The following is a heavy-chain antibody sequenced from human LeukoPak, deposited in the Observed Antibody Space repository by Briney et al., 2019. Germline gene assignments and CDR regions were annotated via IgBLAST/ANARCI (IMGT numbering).Heavy chain of an antibody. CDR1: GFTFDDYA. Sequence: GRSLRLSCAASGFTFDDYAMHWVRQAPGKGLEWVSGISWNSGSIGYADSVKGRFTISRDNAKNSLYLQMNSLRAEDTALYYCAKDGGSYLWFDYWGQGTLVTVSS. D-gene: IGHD1-26*01. CDR3: AKDGGSYLWFDY. V-gene: IGHV3-9*01. J-gene: IGHJ4*02. CDR2: ISWNSGSI.